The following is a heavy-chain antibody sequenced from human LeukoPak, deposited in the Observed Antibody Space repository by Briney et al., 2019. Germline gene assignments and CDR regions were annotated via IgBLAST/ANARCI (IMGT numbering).Heavy chain of an antibody. V-gene: IGHV3-48*04. D-gene: IGHD1-1*01. Sequence: PGGSLRLSCAASGFTFSSYSMNWVRQAPGKGLEWVSYISSSSSTIYYADSVKGRFTSSRDNAKNSLYLQMNSLRAEDTAVYYCARVQSYYYYMDVWGKGTAVTVSS. CDR2: ISSSSSTI. J-gene: IGHJ6*03. CDR1: GFTFSSYS. CDR3: ARVQSYYYYMDV.